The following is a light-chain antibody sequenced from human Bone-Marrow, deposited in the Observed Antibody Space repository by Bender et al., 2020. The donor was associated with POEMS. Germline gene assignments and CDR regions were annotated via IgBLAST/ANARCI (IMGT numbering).Light chain of an antibody. Sequence: QSVLTQPPSVSGTPGQRVTISCSGSGSNIGGYPVNWYQQLPGTAPRLLIYTNNERPSGVPDRFSGSKSGTSASLAITGLQAEDEADYYCCSFAGTYSLFGGGTKLTVL. CDR1: GSNIGGYP. J-gene: IGLJ3*02. V-gene: IGLV1-44*01. CDR3: CSFAGTYSL. CDR2: TNN.